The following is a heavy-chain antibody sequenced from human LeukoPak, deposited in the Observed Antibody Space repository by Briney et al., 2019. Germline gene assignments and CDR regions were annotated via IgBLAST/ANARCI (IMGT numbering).Heavy chain of an antibody. V-gene: IGHV4-34*01. D-gene: IGHD3-10*01. CDR1: GGSVRPYY. CDR3: ARGGIGVQGVIDY. CDR2: INHSGST. J-gene: IGHJ4*02. Sequence: PSETLSLSCTVSGGSVRPYYWSWIRQPPGKGLEWIGEINHSGSTNYNPSLKSRVTISVDTSKNQFSLKLSSVTAADTAVYYCARGGIGVQGVIDYWGQGTLVTVSS.